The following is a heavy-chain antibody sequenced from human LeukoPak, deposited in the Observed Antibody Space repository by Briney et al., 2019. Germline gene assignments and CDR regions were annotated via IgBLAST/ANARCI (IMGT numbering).Heavy chain of an antibody. J-gene: IGHJ4*02. D-gene: IGHD3-3*01. V-gene: IGHV3-30-3*01. Sequence: GGSLRLSCAASGFTFSSYAMHWVRQAPGKGLEWVAVISYDGSNKYYADSMKGRFTISRDNSKNTLYLQMNSLRAEDTAVYYCARDPSGFWSGYLASWGQGTLVTVSS. CDR3: ARDPSGFWSGYLAS. CDR2: ISYDGSNK. CDR1: GFTFSSYA.